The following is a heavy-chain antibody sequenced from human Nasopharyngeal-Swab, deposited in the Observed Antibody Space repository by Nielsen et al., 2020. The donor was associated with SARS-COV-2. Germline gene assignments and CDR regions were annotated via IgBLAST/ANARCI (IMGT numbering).Heavy chain of an antibody. V-gene: IGHV4-31*02. D-gene: IGHD3-22*01. Sequence: SCTVSGGSISSGGYYWSWIRQHPGKGLEWIGYIYYSGSTYYNPSLKSRVTISVDTSKNQFSLKLSSVTAADTAVYYCARTRRGYYDSSGYEVDYWGQGTLVTVSS. CDR3: ARTRRGYYDSSGYEVDY. CDR1: GGSISSGGYY. CDR2: IYYSGST. J-gene: IGHJ4*02.